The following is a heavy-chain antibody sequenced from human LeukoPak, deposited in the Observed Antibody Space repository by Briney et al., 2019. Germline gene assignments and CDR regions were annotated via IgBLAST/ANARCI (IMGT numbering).Heavy chain of an antibody. CDR3: AKDRLWFGELFSDY. Sequence: PGRSLRLSCAASGFTFSSYAMSWVRQAPGKGLEWVSAISGSGGSTYYADSVKGRFTVSRDNSKNTLYLQMNSLRAEDTAVYYCAKDRLWFGELFSDYWGQGTLVTVSS. CDR2: ISGSGGST. CDR1: GFTFSSYA. V-gene: IGHV3-23*01. D-gene: IGHD3-10*01. J-gene: IGHJ4*02.